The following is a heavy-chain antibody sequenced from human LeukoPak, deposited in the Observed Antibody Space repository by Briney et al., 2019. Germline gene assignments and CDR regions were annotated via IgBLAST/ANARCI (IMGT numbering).Heavy chain of an antibody. D-gene: IGHD1-1*01. Sequence: GGSLRLSCTAPGFTFGDYGMSWFRQAPGKGLEWVGYIRSKAYGGTTEYAASVKGKFTISRDDSKSIAYLQMNSLKTEDTAVYYCTSVRGTAYYFDYWGQGTLSPSPQ. V-gene: IGHV3-49*03. J-gene: IGHJ4*02. CDR1: GFTFGDYG. CDR2: IRSKAYGGTT. CDR3: TSVRGTAYYFDY.